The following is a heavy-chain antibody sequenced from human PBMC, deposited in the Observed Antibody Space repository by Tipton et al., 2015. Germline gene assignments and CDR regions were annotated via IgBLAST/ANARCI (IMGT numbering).Heavy chain of an antibody. CDR2: ISWNSGSI. CDR3: ATGYYGDSPFGY. Sequence: SLRLSCVASGFNFETYAMHWVRQAPGKDLEWVSGISWNSGSIGYVDSVKGRFTISRDNAKNSLYLQMNGLRAEDTALYYCATGYYGDSPFGYWGQGTLVTVSS. V-gene: IGHV3-9*01. CDR1: GFNFETYA. D-gene: IGHD4-17*01. J-gene: IGHJ4*02.